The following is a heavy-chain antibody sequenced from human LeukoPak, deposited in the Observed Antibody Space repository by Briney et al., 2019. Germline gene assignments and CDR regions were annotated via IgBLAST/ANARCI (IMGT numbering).Heavy chain of an antibody. V-gene: IGHV3-30*02. Sequence: GGSLRLSCAASGFTFSSYDMHWVRQAPGKGLEWVAFIRYDGSNKYDVDSVKGRFTISRDNSKNTLYLQMNGLRAEDTAVYYCAKSTSSWFTFDYWGQGTLVTVSS. J-gene: IGHJ4*02. CDR2: IRYDGSNK. D-gene: IGHD6-13*01. CDR1: GFTFSSYD. CDR3: AKSTSSWFTFDY.